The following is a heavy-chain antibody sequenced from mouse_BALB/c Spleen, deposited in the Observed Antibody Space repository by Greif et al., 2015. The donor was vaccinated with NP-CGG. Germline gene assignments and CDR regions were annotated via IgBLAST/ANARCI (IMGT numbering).Heavy chain of an antibody. Sequence: LMEPGPELVKPGASVKISCKASGYAFTDYYINWVKQKPGQGLEWIGWIYHGSGNTKYNEKFKGKATLTVDTSSSTAYMQLNILTSQDTPLYFCARRKGAEAMDCWVLGTSVTVSS. CDR3: ARRKGAEAMDC. CDR1: GYAFTDYY. V-gene: IGHV1-84*02. CDR2: IYHGSGNT. J-gene: IGHJ4*01.